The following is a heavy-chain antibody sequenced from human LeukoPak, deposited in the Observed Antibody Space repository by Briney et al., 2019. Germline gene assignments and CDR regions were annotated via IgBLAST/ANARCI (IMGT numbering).Heavy chain of an antibody. CDR3: ARGSLDYYYGMDV. Sequence: GVSVTVSCKASGGTFSSYAISWVRQAPGQGLEWMGRIIPILGIANYAQKFQGRVTITADKSTSTAYMELSSLRSEDTAVYYCARGSLDYYYGMDVWGQGTTVTVSS. J-gene: IGHJ6*02. CDR1: GGTFSSYA. V-gene: IGHV1-69*04. CDR2: IIPILGIA.